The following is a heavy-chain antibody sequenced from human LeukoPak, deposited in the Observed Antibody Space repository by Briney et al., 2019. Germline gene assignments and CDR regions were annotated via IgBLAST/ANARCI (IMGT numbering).Heavy chain of an antibody. V-gene: IGHV3-21*01. J-gene: IGHJ4*02. D-gene: IGHD3-9*01. CDR1: GFTFSSYS. CDR2: ISSSSSYI. CDR3: ARGYDILTNAFDY. Sequence: GGSLRLSCAASGFTFSSYSMNWVRQAPGKGLEWVSSISSSSSYIYYADSVKGRFTISRDNAKNSLYLQMNSLRAEDTAVYYCARGYDILTNAFDYWGQGTLVTVSS.